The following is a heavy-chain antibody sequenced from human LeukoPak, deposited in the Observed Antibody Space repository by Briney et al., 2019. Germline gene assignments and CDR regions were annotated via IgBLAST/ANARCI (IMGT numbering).Heavy chain of an antibody. J-gene: IGHJ3*02. CDR3: ARGSGYDYRAFDI. V-gene: IGHV1-2*02. CDR2: INPNSGGT. Sequence: ASVKVSCKASGYTFTSYYMHWLRQAPGQGLEWMGWINPNSGGTDYAQKFQGRVTMTRDTSISTAYMELSSLRSDDTAVYYCARGSGYDYRAFDIWGQGTMVTVSS. CDR1: GYTFTSYY. D-gene: IGHD5-12*01.